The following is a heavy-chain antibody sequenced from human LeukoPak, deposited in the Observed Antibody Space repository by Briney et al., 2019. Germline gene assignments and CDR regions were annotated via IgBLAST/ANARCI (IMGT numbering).Heavy chain of an antibody. J-gene: IGHJ4*02. CDR2: ISYDGSNK. D-gene: IGHD3-22*01. CDR3: ARVRRTYDSSGTFDY. Sequence: PGGSLRLSCAASGFTFNNYGMHWVRQAPGKGLEWVAVISYDGSNKYYADSVKGRFTISRDNSKNTLYLQMNSLRAEDTAVYYCARVRRTYDSSGTFDYWGQGTLVTVSS. V-gene: IGHV3-30*03. CDR1: GFTFNNYG.